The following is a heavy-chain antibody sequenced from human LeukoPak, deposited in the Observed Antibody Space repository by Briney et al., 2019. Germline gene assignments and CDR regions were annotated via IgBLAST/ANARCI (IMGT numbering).Heavy chain of an antibody. V-gene: IGHV4-34*01. Sequence: SETLSLTCAVYGGSFSGYYWSWIRQPPGKGLEWIGEINHSGSTNYNPSLKSRVTISVDTSKNQFSLKLSSVTAADTAVYYCERGGPRITMIVVPMDVWGKGTTVTVSS. CDR3: ERGGPRITMIVVPMDV. D-gene: IGHD3-22*01. CDR1: GGSFSGYY. J-gene: IGHJ6*03. CDR2: INHSGST.